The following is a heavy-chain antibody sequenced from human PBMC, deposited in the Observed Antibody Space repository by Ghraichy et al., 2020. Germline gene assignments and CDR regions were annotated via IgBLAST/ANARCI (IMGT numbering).Heavy chain of an antibody. J-gene: IGHJ4*02. CDR3: ARVTNYAASGRLDY. V-gene: IGHV4-59*01. Sequence: SQTLSLTCTVSGGSISSYYWSWIRQSPGKGLEWIGYVQNTGSTNYKPSLKSRVTISVDMSKNQFSLRLRSVTAADTAVYYCARVTNYAASGRLDYWGQGTLVIVSS. CDR2: VQNTGST. CDR1: GGSISSYY. D-gene: IGHD3-10*01.